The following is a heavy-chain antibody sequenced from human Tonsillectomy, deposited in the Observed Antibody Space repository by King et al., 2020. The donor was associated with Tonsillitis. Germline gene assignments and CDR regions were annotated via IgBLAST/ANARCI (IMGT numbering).Heavy chain of an antibody. CDR2: IYYSGST. V-gene: IGHV4-59*12. CDR1: GGSISSYY. J-gene: IGHJ6*02. CDR3: ARDGYDGSGSPPFPYNYYGMDV. D-gene: IGHD3-10*01. Sequence: VQLQESGPGLVKPSETLSLTCTVSGGSISSYYWSWIRQPPGKGLEWIGYIYYSGSTNYNPSLKSRVTISVDTSKNQFSLKLSSVTAADTAVYYCARDGYDGSGSPPFPYNYYGMDVWGQGTTVTVSS.